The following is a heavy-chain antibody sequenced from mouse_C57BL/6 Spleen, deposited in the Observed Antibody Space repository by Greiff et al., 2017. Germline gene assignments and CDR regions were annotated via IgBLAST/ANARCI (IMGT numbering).Heavy chain of an antibody. D-gene: IGHD2-4*01. V-gene: IGHV1-52*01. CDR1: GYTFTSYW. CDR3: ARDDYPPYYAMDY. Sequence: VQLQQPGAELVRPGSSVKLSCKASGYTFTSYWMHWVKQRPIQGLEWIGNIDPSDSETHYNQKFKDKATLTVDKSSSTAYMQLSSLTAEDSAVYYCARDDYPPYYAMDYWGQGTSVTVSS. CDR2: IDPSDSET. J-gene: IGHJ4*01.